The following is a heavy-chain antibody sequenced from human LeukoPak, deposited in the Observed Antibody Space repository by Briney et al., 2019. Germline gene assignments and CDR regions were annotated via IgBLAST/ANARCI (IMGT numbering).Heavy chain of an antibody. CDR1: GFALSDYW. V-gene: IGHV3-74*01. CDR3: TRAAEQRPIDY. Sequence: PGGSLRLSCAASGFALSDYWVHWVRQAPGKGLVWVSRINSEGGLISYADSVKGRFTIYRDNAKNTLYLQMNSLTAEDTAMYYCTRAAEQRPIDYWGQGTLVTVSS. J-gene: IGHJ4*02. CDR2: INSEGGLI. D-gene: IGHD6-25*01.